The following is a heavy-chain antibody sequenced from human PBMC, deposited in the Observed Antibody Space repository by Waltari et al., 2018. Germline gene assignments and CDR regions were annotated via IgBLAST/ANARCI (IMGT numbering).Heavy chain of an antibody. CDR3: ARDFWSDTDYYYYMDV. CDR2: IIPIFGTT. Sequence: QVQLVQSGAEVKKPGSSVKVSCKASGGTLSSYPFTWVRQAPGQGLEWMGGIIPIFGTTNYRQKFQGRVTISADESTSTVFLELSSLRAEDTAVYYCARDFWSDTDYYYYMDVWGKGTTVTVSS. J-gene: IGHJ6*03. D-gene: IGHD3-3*01. CDR1: GGTLSSYP. V-gene: IGHV1-69*01.